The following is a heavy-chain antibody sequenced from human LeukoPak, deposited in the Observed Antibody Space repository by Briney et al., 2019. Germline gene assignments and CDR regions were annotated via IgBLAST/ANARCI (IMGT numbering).Heavy chain of an antibody. V-gene: IGHV1-2*02. CDR1: GYTLTELS. CDR3: ARVAIFGVVRGAFDI. D-gene: IGHD3-3*01. J-gene: IGHJ3*02. CDR2: INPNSGGT. Sequence: GASVKVSCKVSGYTLTELSMHWVRQAPGQGLEWMGWINPNSGGTNYAQKFQGRVTMTRDTSISTAYMELSRLRSDDTAVYYCARVAIFGVVRGAFDIWGQGTMVTVSS.